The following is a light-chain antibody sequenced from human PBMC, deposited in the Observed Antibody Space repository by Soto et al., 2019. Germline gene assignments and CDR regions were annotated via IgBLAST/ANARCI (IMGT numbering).Light chain of an antibody. CDR3: QQSYTTPIT. CDR1: QRIGSY. J-gene: IGKJ5*01. V-gene: IGKV1-39*01. Sequence: DIQMTQSPSSLSASVGDRVNITCRASQRIGSYLNWYQQKSGKAPKLLIYVTSTLQSGVPSRFSGSGSGSDYTLTISSLQPEDFATYYCQQSYTTPITFGQGTRLEIK. CDR2: VTS.